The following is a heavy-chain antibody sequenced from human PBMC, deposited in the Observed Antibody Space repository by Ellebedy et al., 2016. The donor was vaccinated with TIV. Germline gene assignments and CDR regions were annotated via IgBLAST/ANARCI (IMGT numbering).Heavy chain of an antibody. CDR1: GFTFSSYG. V-gene: IGHV3-33*08. CDR3: ARNRHVERGDCLDF. J-gene: IGHJ4*02. Sequence: PGGSLRLSCAASGFTFSSYGMPWVRQAPGKGLEWVEFIWYDGGNKYYADSVKGRFTISRDNSKNTLYLQMNNLGAEDTAVFYCARNRHVERGDCLDFWGQGTLVTVSS. CDR2: IWYDGGNK. D-gene: IGHD2-21*02.